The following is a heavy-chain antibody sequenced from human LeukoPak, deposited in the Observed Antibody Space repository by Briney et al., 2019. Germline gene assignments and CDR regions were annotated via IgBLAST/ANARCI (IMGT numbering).Heavy chain of an antibody. Sequence: GGPLRLSCAASGFTFSTYSMNWVRQAPGKGLEWVSSISSSSSYIYYADSVKGRFTISRDNAKNSLFLQMNSLRAEDTALYYCARDRSTDSYAEYFFDYWGQGTLVTVSS. CDR2: ISSSSSYI. D-gene: IGHD5-18*01. J-gene: IGHJ4*02. CDR1: GFTFSTYS. V-gene: IGHV3-21*01. CDR3: ARDRSTDSYAEYFFDY.